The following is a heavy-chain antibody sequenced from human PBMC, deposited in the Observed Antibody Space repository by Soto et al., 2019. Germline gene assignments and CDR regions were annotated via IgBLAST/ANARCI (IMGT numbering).Heavy chain of an antibody. D-gene: IGHD6-19*01. Sequence: VQLVESGGGLVQPGGSLRLSCAASGFTLSNYWMHWVRQAPGKELVWVSRINSDGSDTNYADSVKGRFTISRDNAKNTLYLQMNSLRVEDTAVYYCARGSSGWYQDYWGQGTLVTVSS. CDR2: INSDGSDT. CDR1: GFTLSNYW. J-gene: IGHJ4*02. CDR3: ARGSSGWYQDY. V-gene: IGHV3-74*01.